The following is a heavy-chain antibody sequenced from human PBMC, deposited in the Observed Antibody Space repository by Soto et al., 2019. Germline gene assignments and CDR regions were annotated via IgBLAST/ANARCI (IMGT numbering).Heavy chain of an antibody. D-gene: IGHD2-2*01. CDR1: GFSFSKAW. J-gene: IGHJ4*02. CDR2: IRSKTDRGTT. Sequence: GGSLRLSCAASGFSFSKAWMSWVRQAPGKGLEWVGRIRSKTDRGTTDYAAPVKGRFTISRDDSKNTLYLQMNSLKTEDTAVYYCSTESVVGYCSSISCSYFDYWGQGSLVTVSS. CDR3: STESVVGYCSSISCSYFDY. V-gene: IGHV3-15*01.